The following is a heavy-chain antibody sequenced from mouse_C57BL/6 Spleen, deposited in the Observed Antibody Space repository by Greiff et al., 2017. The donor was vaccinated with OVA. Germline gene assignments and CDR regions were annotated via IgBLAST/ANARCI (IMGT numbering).Heavy chain of an antibody. CDR1: GYTFTSYW. J-gene: IGHJ3*01. D-gene: IGHD1-1*01. CDR3: AREGSGVSFAY. V-gene: IGHV1-7*01. Sequence: VQLQQSGAELAKPGASVKLSCKASGYTFTSYWMHWVKQRPGQGLEWIGYINPSSGYTKYNQKFKDKATLTADKSSRTAYMQLSSLTYEDSAVYYCAREGSGVSFAYWGQGTLVTVSA. CDR2: INPSSGYT.